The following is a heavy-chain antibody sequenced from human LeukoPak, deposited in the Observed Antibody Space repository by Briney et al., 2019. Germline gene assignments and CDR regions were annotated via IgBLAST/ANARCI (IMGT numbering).Heavy chain of an antibody. CDR2: ISSSSSYI. Sequence: PGGSLRLSCAASGFTFSDYYMSWIRQAPGKGLEWVSSISSSSSYIYYADSVKGRFTISRDNAKNSLYLQMNSLRAEDTAVYYCARREGYCSGGSCYGYLDYWGQGTLVTVSS. CDR3: ARREGYCSGGSCYGYLDY. CDR1: GFTFSDYY. V-gene: IGHV3-11*06. D-gene: IGHD2-15*01. J-gene: IGHJ4*02.